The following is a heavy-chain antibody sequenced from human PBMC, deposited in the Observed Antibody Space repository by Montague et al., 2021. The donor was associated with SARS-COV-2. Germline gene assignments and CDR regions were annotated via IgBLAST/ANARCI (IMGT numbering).Heavy chain of an antibody. D-gene: IGHD5-24*01. V-gene: IGHV4-59*12. Sequence: SETLSLTCTVSGGSISNGTWSWIGQPQGRGPVRIRSINYSGGRNYNPSLETRVHISVDPDKNQFSLKMSSVTTADTDVSECAGEDRWNWFDPWGQGNLVIVSS. CDR2: INYSGGR. CDR1: GGSISNGT. CDR3: AGEDRWNWFDP. J-gene: IGHJ5*02.